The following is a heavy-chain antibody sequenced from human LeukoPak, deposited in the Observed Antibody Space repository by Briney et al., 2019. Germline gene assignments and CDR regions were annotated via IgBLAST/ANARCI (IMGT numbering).Heavy chain of an antibody. CDR2: IYHSGSS. CDR1: GESFSGYY. CDR3: ARSSSRWDFDY. D-gene: IGHD6-13*01. V-gene: IGHV4-34*01. J-gene: IGHJ4*02. Sequence: SETLSLTCAVYGESFSGYYWSWIRQPPGKGLEGIGEIYHSGSSNYNPSLESRVPISVDTSKNQFSLKLSSVTAADTAVYYCARSSSRWDFDYWGQGTLVTVSS.